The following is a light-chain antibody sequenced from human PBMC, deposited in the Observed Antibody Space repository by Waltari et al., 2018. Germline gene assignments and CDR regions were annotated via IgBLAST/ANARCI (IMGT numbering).Light chain of an antibody. CDR2: GAS. CDR3: QHYNNWPPWT. Sequence: EIVMTQSPATLSVSPGERATLSCRASQSVSSNLAWYQQKPGQAPRLIIYGASTRATGIPARFGGSGSGTEFTLTISSLQSEDFAVYYCQHYNNWPPWTFGQGTKVEIK. V-gene: IGKV3-15*01. CDR1: QSVSSN. J-gene: IGKJ1*01.